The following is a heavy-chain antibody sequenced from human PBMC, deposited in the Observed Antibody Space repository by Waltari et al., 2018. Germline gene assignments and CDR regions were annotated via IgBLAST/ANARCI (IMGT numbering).Heavy chain of an antibody. CDR1: GGSISSSSYY. J-gene: IGHJ5*02. CDR3: ARGGSSWYADWFDP. Sequence: QLQLQESGPGLVKPSETLSLTCTVSGGSISSSSYYWGWIRQPPGKGLEWIGSIYYSGSTYYSPSLKSRVTISVDTSKNQFSLKLSSVTAADTAVYYCARGGSSWYADWFDPWGQGTLVTVSS. D-gene: IGHD6-13*01. CDR2: IYYSGST. V-gene: IGHV4-39*01.